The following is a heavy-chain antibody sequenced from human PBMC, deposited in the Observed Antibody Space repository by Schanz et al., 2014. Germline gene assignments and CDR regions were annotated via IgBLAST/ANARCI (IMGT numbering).Heavy chain of an antibody. CDR3: ARARYTGHDCSGY. D-gene: IGHD5-12*01. CDR1: GYSFTEYF. Sequence: QVQLVQSGPAVKKPGASMKVSCLASGYSFTEYFLHWVRQAPGQGLEWMGWINPNSGETNYEQKFKGRVPLTSDTSISTAFMELSGLTSDDTATYFCARARYTGHDCSGYWGQGTLLIVSS. J-gene: IGHJ4*02. CDR2: INPNSGET. V-gene: IGHV1-2*02.